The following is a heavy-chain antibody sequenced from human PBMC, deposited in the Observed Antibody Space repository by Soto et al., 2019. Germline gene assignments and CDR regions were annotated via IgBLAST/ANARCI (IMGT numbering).Heavy chain of an antibody. CDR2: ISAYNGNT. CDR1: GYTFTSYG. CDR3: ARDLMSVAMGEFDY. D-gene: IGHD5-12*01. Sequence: ASVKVSCKASGYTFTSYGISWVRQAPGQGLEWMGWISAYNGNTNYAQKLQGRVTMTTDTSTSTAYMELRSLRSDDTAVYYCARDLMSVAMGEFDYWGQGTLVTVSS. V-gene: IGHV1-18*04. J-gene: IGHJ4*02.